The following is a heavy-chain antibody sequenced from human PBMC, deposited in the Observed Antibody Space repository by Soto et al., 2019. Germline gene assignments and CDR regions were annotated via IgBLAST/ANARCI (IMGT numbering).Heavy chain of an antibody. V-gene: IGHV3-30-3*01. J-gene: IGHJ6*02. CDR1: GFSFSKYA. CDR3: ARDLDFWSGFGGMDV. D-gene: IGHD3-3*01. CDR2: ILYDGTEK. Sequence: QVQLVESGGGGVHPGRTLTLSCEASGFSFSKYAMHWVRQAPGKGLEWVAVILYDGTEKYYADSVKGRFTITRDKTKNTVYLQMNSLRPDDTAVYYCARDLDFWSGFGGMDVWGPGTTVTVSS.